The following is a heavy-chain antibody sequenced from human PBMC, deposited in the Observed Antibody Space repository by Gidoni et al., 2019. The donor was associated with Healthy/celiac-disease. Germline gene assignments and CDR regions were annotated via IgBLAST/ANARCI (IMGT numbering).Heavy chain of an antibody. J-gene: IGHJ5*02. CDR3: ARGYCSSTSCYLVSVGPFDP. V-gene: IGHV4-30-4*01. Sequence: QVQLQASGPGLVKPSPTLSLTCTVSGGSISRGDYYWSWIRQPPGKGLEWIWYIYYSGSTYYNPSLKSRVTISVDTSKNHCSLKLSSVTAADTAVYYCARGYCSSTSCYLVSVGPFDPWGQGTLVTVSS. CDR2: IYYSGST. CDR1: GGSISRGDYY. D-gene: IGHD2-2*01.